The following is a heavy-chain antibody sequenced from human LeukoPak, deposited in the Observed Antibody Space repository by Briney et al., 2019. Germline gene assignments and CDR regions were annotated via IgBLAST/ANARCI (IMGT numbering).Heavy chain of an antibody. CDR3: ASQLTPLSGMDV. Sequence: SVKVSCKASGYTFTSYGISWVRQAPGQGLEWVGRLIPLFGITNYAQKFEGRVTITADKATSTAYMELSSLRSEDTAVYFCASQLTPLSGMDVWGQGTTVTVSS. J-gene: IGHJ6*02. V-gene: IGHV1-69*04. D-gene: IGHD2-15*01. CDR1: GYTFTSYG. CDR2: LIPLFGIT.